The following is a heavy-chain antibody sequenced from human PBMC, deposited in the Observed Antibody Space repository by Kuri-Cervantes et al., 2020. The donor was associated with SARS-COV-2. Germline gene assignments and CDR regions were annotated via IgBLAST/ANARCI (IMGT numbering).Heavy chain of an antibody. CDR1: GFTFSSYA. Sequence: GESLKISCAASGFTFSSYAMSWVRQAPGKGLEWVSYISSSSSTIYYADSVKGRFTISRDNAKNSLYLQMNSLRAEDTAVYYCARDKDDGSGDGFDYWGQGTLVTVSS. D-gene: IGHD3-10*01. CDR2: ISSSSSTI. CDR3: ARDKDDGSGDGFDY. V-gene: IGHV3-48*01. J-gene: IGHJ4*02.